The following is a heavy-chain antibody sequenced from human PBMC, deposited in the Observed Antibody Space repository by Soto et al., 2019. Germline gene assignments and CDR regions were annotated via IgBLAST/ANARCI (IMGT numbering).Heavy chain of an antibody. J-gene: IGHJ6*03. D-gene: IGHD6-13*01. CDR3: ARDPLVSSWSLGIYYYYMDV. Sequence: PGGSLRLSCAASGFTFSSYSMNWVRQAPGKGLEWVSYISSSSSTIYYADSVKGRFTISRDNAKNSLYLQMNSLRAEDTAVYYCARDPLVSSWSLGIYYYYMDVWGKGPTATVSS. V-gene: IGHV3-48*01. CDR1: GFTFSSYS. CDR2: ISSSSSTI.